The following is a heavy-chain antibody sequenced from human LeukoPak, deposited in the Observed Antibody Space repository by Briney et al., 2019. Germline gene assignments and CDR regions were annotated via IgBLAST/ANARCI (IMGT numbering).Heavy chain of an antibody. D-gene: IGHD3-10*01. V-gene: IGHV4-59*01. Sequence: SETLSLTCTVSGGSISSYYWSWIRQPPGKGLEWIGYLYCSGSANYNPSLKSRVTISLDTSKNQFSLKLSSVTAADTAVYYCARIRNYGSGTYIPFVDYWGQGTLVTVSS. CDR2: LYCSGSA. CDR3: ARIRNYGSGTYIPFVDY. J-gene: IGHJ4*02. CDR1: GGSISSYY.